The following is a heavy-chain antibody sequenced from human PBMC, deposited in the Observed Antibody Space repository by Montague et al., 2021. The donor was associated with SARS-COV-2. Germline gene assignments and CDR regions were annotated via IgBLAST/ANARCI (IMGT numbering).Heavy chain of an antibody. CDR1: GGSFSTYY. Sequence: SETLSLTCAVHGGSFSTYYWKWIRQPPGKGLEWIGEIHHGGSTNYNPSLKSRVTISADTSKNQFSLKLTSVAAADTAVYYCARLGDGVVPSPILVVGPYYSYYSMDVWGKGTTVTVSS. D-gene: IGHD3-22*01. V-gene: IGHV4-34*01. J-gene: IGHJ6*03. CDR3: ARLGDGVVPSPILVVGPYYSYYSMDV. CDR2: IHHGGST.